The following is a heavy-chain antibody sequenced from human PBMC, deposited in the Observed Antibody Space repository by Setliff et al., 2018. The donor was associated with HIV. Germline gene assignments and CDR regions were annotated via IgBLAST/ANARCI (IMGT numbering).Heavy chain of an antibody. Sequence: ASVKVSCKSSGYTFTNYDINWVRPVTGQGLEWMGWMNPNSGNTGYGQKFQGRVTMTRDTSISTAYMELSNLGSEDTAVYYCARRIGFDVWGQGTMVTVSS. J-gene: IGHJ3*01. CDR2: MNPNSGNT. V-gene: IGHV1-8*01. D-gene: IGHD2-15*01. CDR3: ARRIGFDV. CDR1: GYTFTNYD.